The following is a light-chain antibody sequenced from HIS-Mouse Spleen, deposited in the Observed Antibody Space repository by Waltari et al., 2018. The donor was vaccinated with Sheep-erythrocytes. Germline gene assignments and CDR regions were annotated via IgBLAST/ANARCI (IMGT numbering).Light chain of an antibody. CDR2: AAS. V-gene: IGKV1-12*01. Sequence: DIQMTQSPSSVSASVGDRVTITCRASQGISSWLGLYQQKPGKAPKLLIYAASSLQSGVPSRFSGSGSETDFTLTISSLQPEDFATYYCQQANSFPPTFGQGTKVEIK. CDR3: QQANSFPPT. CDR1: QGISSW. J-gene: IGKJ1*01.